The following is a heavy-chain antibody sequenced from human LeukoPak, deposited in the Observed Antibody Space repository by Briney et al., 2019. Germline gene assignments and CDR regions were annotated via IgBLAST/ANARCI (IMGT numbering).Heavy chain of an antibody. J-gene: IGHJ4*02. D-gene: IGHD3-3*01. CDR1: GGSFSGYY. CDR2: INHSGST. Sequence: SETLSLTCAVYGGSFSGYYWSWIRQPPGKGLEWIGEINHSGSTNYNPSLKSRVTISVDTSKNQFSLKLSSVTAADTAVYYCARVRFLYYFDYWGQGTLVTVSS. V-gene: IGHV4-34*01. CDR3: ARVRFLYYFDY.